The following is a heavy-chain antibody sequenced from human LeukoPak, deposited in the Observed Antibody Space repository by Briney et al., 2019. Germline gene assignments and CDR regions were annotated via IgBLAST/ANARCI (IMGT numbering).Heavy chain of an antibody. Sequence: GGSLRLSCVASGFTFSSYSMNWVRQAPGKGLEWVSSISSSSSYIYYADSVKGRFTISRDNAKNSLYLQMNSLRAEDTAVYYCASELGYCSSTSCPWRAFDIWGQGTMVTVSS. D-gene: IGHD2-2*01. CDR1: GFTFSSYS. CDR3: ASELGYCSSTSCPWRAFDI. CDR2: ISSSSSYI. J-gene: IGHJ3*02. V-gene: IGHV3-21*01.